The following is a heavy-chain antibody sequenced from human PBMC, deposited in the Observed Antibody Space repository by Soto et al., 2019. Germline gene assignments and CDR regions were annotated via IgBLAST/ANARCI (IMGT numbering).Heavy chain of an antibody. CDR3: ARDRAYCSSTSCYSGAFDI. J-gene: IGHJ3*02. D-gene: IGHD2-2*01. V-gene: IGHV1-2*04. CDR1: GYTFTGYY. Sequence: AASVKVSCKASGYTFTGYYMHWVRQAPGQGLEWMGWINPNSGGTNYAQKFQGWVTMTRDTSISTAYMELSRLRSDDTAVYYCARDRAYCSSTSCYSGAFDIWGQGTMVTVSS. CDR2: INPNSGGT.